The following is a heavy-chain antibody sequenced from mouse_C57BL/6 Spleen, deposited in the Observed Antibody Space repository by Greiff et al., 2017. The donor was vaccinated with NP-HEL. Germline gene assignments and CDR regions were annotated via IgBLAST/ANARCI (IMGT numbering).Heavy chain of an antibody. J-gene: IGHJ3*01. CDR1: GFTFSNYW. D-gene: IGHD1-1*01. V-gene: IGHV6-3*01. CDR2: IRLKSDNYAT. CDR3: TGTYYGSSPFHF. Sequence: EVKLVESGGGLVQPGGSMKLSCVASGFTFSNYWMNWVRQSPEQGLEWVAQIRLKSDNYATHYAESVKGRFTISRAASTSSVYLQMNNIRAEYTDIDYCTGTYYGSSPFHFWGQGTLVTVSA.